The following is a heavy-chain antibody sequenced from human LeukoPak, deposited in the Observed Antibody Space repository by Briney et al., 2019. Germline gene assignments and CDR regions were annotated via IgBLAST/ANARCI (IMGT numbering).Heavy chain of an antibody. CDR2: IDPDGSEK. CDR1: GGSISSYY. V-gene: IGHV3-7*01. D-gene: IGHD3-10*01. J-gene: IGHJ4*02. Sequence: PSETLSLTCTVSGGSISSYYWSWIRQPAGKGLEWVANIDPDGSEKQYGDSVKGRFTTSRDNAKNSLYLQMNSLRAEDTAIYYCARIYYFGDNNWRYFDNWGQGTLVTVSS. CDR3: ARIYYFGDNNWRYFDN.